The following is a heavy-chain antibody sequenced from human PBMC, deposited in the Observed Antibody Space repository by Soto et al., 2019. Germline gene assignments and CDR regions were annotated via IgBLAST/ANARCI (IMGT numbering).Heavy chain of an antibody. J-gene: IGHJ6*02. CDR1: GGSVSSGSYY. CDR2: IYYSGST. Sequence: QVQLQESGPGLVKPSETLSLTCTVSGGSVSSGSYYWSWIRQPPGKGLEWIGYIYYSGSTNYNPSLTSRVPISVDTSKNQFSLKLSSVTAADTAVYYCAREHFNPVLAYGMDVWGQGTTVTVSS. V-gene: IGHV4-61*01. CDR3: AREHFNPVLAYGMDV.